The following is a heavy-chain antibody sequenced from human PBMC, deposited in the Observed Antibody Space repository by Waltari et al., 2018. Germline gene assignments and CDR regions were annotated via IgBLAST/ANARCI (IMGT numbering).Heavy chain of an antibody. V-gene: IGHV3-23*04. Sequence: EVQLVESGGGLVQPGGSLRLSCAASGFTFSSYAMSWVRQAPGKGLEWVSDISGSGGSTYYADSVKGRFTISRDNSKNTLYLQMNSLRAEDTAVYYCAKTSGGDYYYYYDMDVWGKGTTVTVSS. CDR1: GFTFSSYA. J-gene: IGHJ6*03. D-gene: IGHD3-10*01. CDR2: ISGSGGST. CDR3: AKTSGGDYYYYYDMDV.